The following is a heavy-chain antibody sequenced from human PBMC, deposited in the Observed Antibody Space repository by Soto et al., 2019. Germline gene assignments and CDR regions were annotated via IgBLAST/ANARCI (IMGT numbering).Heavy chain of an antibody. CDR3: AKVLYYGSGRRSPPDFDY. CDR1: GFTFSTYA. V-gene: IGHV3-30*18. CDR2: ISYDGTNK. J-gene: IGHJ4*02. D-gene: IGHD3-10*01. Sequence: QVQLVESGGGVVQPGRSLRVSCAASGFTFSTYAMHWVRQAPGKGLEWVAIISYDGTNKYYADSAKGRFTISRDKSKNTLYLQMNSLRPVDTAVYYCAKVLYYGSGRRSPPDFDYWGPGTLVTVSS.